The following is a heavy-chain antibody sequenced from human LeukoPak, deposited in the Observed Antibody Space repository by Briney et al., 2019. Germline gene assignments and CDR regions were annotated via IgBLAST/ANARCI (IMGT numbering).Heavy chain of an antibody. CDR3: AKNGDSSGYYSVDY. CDR2: IWYDGSNK. D-gene: IGHD3-22*01. Sequence: GGSLRLSCAASGFTFSSYGMHWVRQAPGKGLEWVAVIWYDGSNKYYADSVKGRFTISRDNSKNTLYLQMNSLRAEDTAVYYCAKNGDSSGYYSVDYWGQGTLVTVSS. J-gene: IGHJ4*02. V-gene: IGHV3-30*02. CDR1: GFTFSSYG.